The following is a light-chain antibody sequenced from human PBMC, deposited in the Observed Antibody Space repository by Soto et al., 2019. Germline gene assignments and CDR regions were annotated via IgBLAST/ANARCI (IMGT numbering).Light chain of an antibody. J-gene: IGLJ1*01. Sequence: QSVLTQPASVSVSPGQSIAVSCTGTSSDVGGYDYVSWYQQHPGKAPKLLISKVSNRPSGVSDRFSGSKSGNTASLTISRLQAEDEADYYCSSFTSAYTFVFGTGTRSPS. CDR2: KVS. CDR3: SSFTSAYTFV. CDR1: SSDVGGYDY. V-gene: IGLV2-14*01.